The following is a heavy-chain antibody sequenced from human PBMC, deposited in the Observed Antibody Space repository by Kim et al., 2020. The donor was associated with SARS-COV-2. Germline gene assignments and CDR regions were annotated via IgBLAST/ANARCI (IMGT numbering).Heavy chain of an antibody. CDR1: GFTFSSYA. CDR3: AKTGRDEQWLILGYFDY. J-gene: IGHJ4*02. V-gene: IGHV3-23*01. Sequence: GGSLRLSCAASGFTFSSYAMSWVRQAPGKGLEWVSAISGSGGSTYYADSVKGRFTISRDNSKNTLYLQMNSLRAEDTAVYYCAKTGRDEQWLILGYFDYWGQGTLVTVSS. D-gene: IGHD6-19*01. CDR2: ISGSGGST.